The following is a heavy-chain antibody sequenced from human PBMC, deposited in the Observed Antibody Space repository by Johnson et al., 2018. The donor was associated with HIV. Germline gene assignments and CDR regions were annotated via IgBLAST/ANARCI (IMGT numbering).Heavy chain of an antibody. D-gene: IGHD4-17*01. V-gene: IGHV3-23*04. J-gene: IGHJ3*02. CDR1: GITFSDYA. Sequence: VQLVESGGGVVQPGRSLRLSCAASGITFSDYAMHWVRQAPGKGLEWVSAISCSGGSTYYADSVRGRFTISRDNSKNTLYLYMNSLRAEDTAVYYCARDVTKDAFDIWGQGTMVTVSS. CDR2: ISCSGGST. CDR3: ARDVTKDAFDI.